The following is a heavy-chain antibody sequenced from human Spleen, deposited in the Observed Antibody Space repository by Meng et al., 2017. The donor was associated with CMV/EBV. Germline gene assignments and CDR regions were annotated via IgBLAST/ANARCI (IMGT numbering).Heavy chain of an antibody. CDR1: GYTLTGYY. CDR2: INPNSGGT. CDR3: ARDLPDSSGPLDY. J-gene: IGHJ4*02. Sequence: LLKAGGEVKKPGASVKVSCKASGYTLTGYYMHWVRQAPGQGLEWMGWINPNSGGTNYAQKFQGRVTMTRDTSISTAYMELSRLRSDDTAVYYCARDLPDSSGPLDYWGQGTLVTVSS. V-gene: IGHV1-2*02. D-gene: IGHD6-19*01.